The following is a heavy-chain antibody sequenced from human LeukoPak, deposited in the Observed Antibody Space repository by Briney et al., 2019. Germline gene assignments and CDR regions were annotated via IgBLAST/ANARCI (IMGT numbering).Heavy chain of an antibody. Sequence: PGRSLRLSCAASGFTFSSYGMHWVRQAPGKGLEWVAVISYDGSNKYYADSVKGRFTISRGNSKNTLYLQMNSLRAEDTAVYYCAKEKSGYDTYYYGMDVWGQGTTVTVSS. CDR3: AKEKSGYDTYYYGMDV. J-gene: IGHJ6*02. CDR1: GFTFSSYG. CDR2: ISYDGSNK. D-gene: IGHD5-12*01. V-gene: IGHV3-30*18.